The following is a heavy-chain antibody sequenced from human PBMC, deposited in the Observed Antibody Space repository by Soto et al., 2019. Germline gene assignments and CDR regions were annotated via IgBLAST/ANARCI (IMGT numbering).Heavy chain of an antibody. CDR2: IYPGDSDT. D-gene: IGHD5-12*01. Sequence: PGESLKISCKGSGYSFTSYWIGWVRQMPGKGLEWMGIIYPGDSDTRYSPSFQGQVTISADKSISTAYLQWSSLKASDTAMYYCARQEVAPNNGMDFWGQRTTVTVSS. J-gene: IGHJ6*02. CDR3: ARQEVAPNNGMDF. CDR1: GYSFTSYW. V-gene: IGHV5-51*01.